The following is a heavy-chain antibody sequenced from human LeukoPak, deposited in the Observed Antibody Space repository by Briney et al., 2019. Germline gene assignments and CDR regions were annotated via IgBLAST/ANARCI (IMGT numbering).Heavy chain of an antibody. Sequence: SETLSLTCAVSGYSISSGYYWGGIRQPPGKGLEWIGSIYHSGSTYYNPSLKSRVTISVDTSKNQFSLKLSSVTAADTAVYYCARDVGYCSGGSCWREYWSQGTLVTVSS. CDR1: GYSISSGYY. CDR3: ARDVGYCSGGSCWREY. J-gene: IGHJ4*02. D-gene: IGHD2-15*01. V-gene: IGHV4-38-2*02. CDR2: IYHSGST.